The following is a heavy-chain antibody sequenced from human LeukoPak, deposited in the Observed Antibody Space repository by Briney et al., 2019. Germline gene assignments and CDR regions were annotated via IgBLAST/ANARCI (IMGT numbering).Heavy chain of an antibody. CDR1: EFTFNNYW. CDR3: AKDHQYYYDSSGYYY. J-gene: IGHJ4*02. CDR2: INSDGSHT. D-gene: IGHD3-22*01. V-gene: IGHV3-74*01. Sequence: GGSLRLSCAASEFTFNNYWMHWVRQAPGKGLVWVSRINSDGSHTDYADSVKGRFTISRDNAKNTLYLQMNSLRAEDTAVYYCAKDHQYYYDSSGYYYWGQGTLVTVS.